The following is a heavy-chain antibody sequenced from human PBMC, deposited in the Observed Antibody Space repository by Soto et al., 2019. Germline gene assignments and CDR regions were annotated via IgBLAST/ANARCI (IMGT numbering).Heavy chain of an antibody. D-gene: IGHD3-3*01. CDR2: ISYDGSNK. J-gene: IGHJ3*02. CDR3: ARDRANLFLEWLTHAFDI. V-gene: IGHV3-30-3*01. CDR1: GFTFSSYA. Sequence: GRSLRLSCAASGFTFSSYAMHWVRQAPGKGLEWVAVISYDGSNKYYADSVKGRFTISRDNSKNTLYLQMNSLRAEDTAVYYCARDRANLFLEWLTHAFDIWGQGTMVTVSS.